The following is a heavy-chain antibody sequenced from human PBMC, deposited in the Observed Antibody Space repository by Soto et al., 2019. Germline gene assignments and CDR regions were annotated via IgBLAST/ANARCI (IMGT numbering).Heavy chain of an antibody. J-gene: IGHJ6*02. D-gene: IGHD1-26*01. V-gene: IGHV3-30*18. Sequence: PGGSLRLSCASSGFTFSSYGMHWVRQAPGEGLEWVAVISYDGSNKYYADSVKGRFTISRDNSKNTLYLQMNSLRAEDTAVYYCAKAGVGATTGVYYYYGMDVWGQGTTLTVSS. CDR2: ISYDGSNK. CDR1: GFTFSSYG. CDR3: AKAGVGATTGVYYYYGMDV.